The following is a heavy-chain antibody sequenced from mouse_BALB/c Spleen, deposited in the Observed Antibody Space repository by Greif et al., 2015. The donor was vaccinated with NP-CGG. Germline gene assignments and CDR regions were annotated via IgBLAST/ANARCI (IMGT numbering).Heavy chain of an antibody. Sequence: VQLQQSGAELVRPGSSVKISCKASGYAFSSYWMNWVKQRPGQGLEWIGQIYPGDGDTNYNGKFKGKATLTADKSSSTAYMQLSSLTSEDYAVYFCARDRDGNYNFDYWGQGTTLTVSS. CDR1: GYAFSSYW. J-gene: IGHJ2*01. D-gene: IGHD2-1*01. CDR2: IYPGDGDT. V-gene: IGHV1-80*01. CDR3: ARDRDGNYNFDY.